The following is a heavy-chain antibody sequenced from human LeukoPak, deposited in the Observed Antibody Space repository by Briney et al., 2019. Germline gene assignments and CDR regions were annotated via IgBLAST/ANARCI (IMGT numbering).Heavy chain of an antibody. V-gene: IGHV3-23*01. CDR2: ISAGGGST. CDR3: AKDAAGPEY. D-gene: IGHD6-13*01. Sequence: GWALRLSCAASGRTFIDYSMTWVRQAPGKGLFWVSGISAGGGSTYYAASVKGRFTISRDNSRNTLYLQMNSLRAEDTAVYYCAKDAAGPEYWGQGTLVTVSS. J-gene: IGHJ4*02. CDR1: GRTFIDYS.